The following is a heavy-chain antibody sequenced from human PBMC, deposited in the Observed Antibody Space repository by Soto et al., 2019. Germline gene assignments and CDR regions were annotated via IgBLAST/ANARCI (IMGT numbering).Heavy chain of an antibody. CDR3: ATAPYDFWSGYYALELDAFDI. D-gene: IGHD3-3*01. Sequence: ASVKVSCKASAYTFTSYGISWVRQAPGQGLEWMGWISAYNGNTNYAQKLQGRVTMTTVTSTSTAYMELRSLRSDDTAVYYCATAPYDFWSGYYALELDAFDIWGQGTMVTVSS. J-gene: IGHJ3*02. V-gene: IGHV1-18*04. CDR1: AYTFTSYG. CDR2: ISAYNGNT.